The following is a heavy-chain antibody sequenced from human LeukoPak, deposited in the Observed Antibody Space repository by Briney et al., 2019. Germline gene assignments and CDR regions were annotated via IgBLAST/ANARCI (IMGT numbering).Heavy chain of an antibody. D-gene: IGHD2-2*01. CDR2: ISVNGDTT. J-gene: IGHJ4*02. CDR1: GFTFTSHP. CDR3: AREVFCSSTSCYDY. V-gene: IGHV3-23*01. Sequence: GGSLRLSCAASGFTFTSHPMNWVRQAPGKGLEWVSAISVNGDTTYYADSVKGRFTISRDNSKNTLYLQMNSLRAEDTAVYFCAREVFCSSTSCYDYWGQGTLVTVSS.